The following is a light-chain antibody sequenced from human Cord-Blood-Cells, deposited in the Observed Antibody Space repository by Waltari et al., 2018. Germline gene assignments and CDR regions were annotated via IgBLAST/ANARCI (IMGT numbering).Light chain of an antibody. CDR3: QVWDSSSDHWV. CDR1: NSGSKS. V-gene: IGLV3-21*04. CDR2: YES. Sequence: SYVLPQPPSVSVAPGKTARLTCGGNNSGSKSVHWYQQKPGQAPVLVIYYESDRPSGIPERFSGSNSGNTATLTISRVEAGDEADYYCQVWDSSSDHWVFGGGTKLTVL. J-gene: IGLJ3*02.